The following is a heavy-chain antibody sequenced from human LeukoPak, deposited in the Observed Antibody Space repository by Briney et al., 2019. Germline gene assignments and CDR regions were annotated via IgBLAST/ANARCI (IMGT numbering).Heavy chain of an antibody. CDR3: AKSGSNYDYVWGSYRPTEYYFDY. Sequence: GGSLRLSCAASGFTFSSYGMHWVRQAPGKGLEWVAFIRYDGSNKYYADSVKGRFTISRDNSKNTLYLQMNSLRGEDTAVYYCAKSGSNYDYVWGSYRPTEYYFDYWGQGTLVTVSS. CDR1: GFTFSSYG. D-gene: IGHD3-16*02. J-gene: IGHJ4*02. V-gene: IGHV3-30*02. CDR2: IRYDGSNK.